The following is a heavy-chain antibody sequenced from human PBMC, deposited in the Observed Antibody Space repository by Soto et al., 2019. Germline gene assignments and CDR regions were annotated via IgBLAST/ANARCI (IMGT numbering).Heavy chain of an antibody. V-gene: IGHV3-21*01. CDR1: GFPFSSYS. CDR2: ISSSSSYI. D-gene: IGHD3-16*02. CDR3: ARDYDYIWGSYRYTVYFDY. Sequence: PGGSLRLSCAASGFPFSSYSMNWVRQAPGKGLEWVSSISSSSSYIYYADSVKGRFTISRDNAKNSLYLQMNSLRAEDTAVYYCARDYDYIWGSYRYTVYFDYWGQGTLVTVSS. J-gene: IGHJ4*02.